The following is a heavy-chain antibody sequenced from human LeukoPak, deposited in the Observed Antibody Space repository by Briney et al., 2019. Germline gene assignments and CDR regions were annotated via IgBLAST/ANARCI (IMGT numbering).Heavy chain of an antibody. Sequence: GGSLRLSCAASGFTFSSYAMSWVRQAPGKGLEWVSAISGSGGSTYYADSVKGRFTISRDNSKNALYLQMNSLRAEDTAVYYCAKVLGSNGDYFDYWGQGTLVTVSS. J-gene: IGHJ4*02. CDR1: GFTFSSYA. CDR2: ISGSGGST. D-gene: IGHD4-11*01. V-gene: IGHV3-23*01. CDR3: AKVLGSNGDYFDY.